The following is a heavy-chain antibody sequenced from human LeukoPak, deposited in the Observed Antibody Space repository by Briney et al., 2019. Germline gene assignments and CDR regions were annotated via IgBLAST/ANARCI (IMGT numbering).Heavy chain of an antibody. J-gene: IGHJ4*02. CDR3: AAPGSYAAGSFYRFDY. D-gene: IGHD3-10*01. CDR1: GGSFSDSY. V-gene: IGHV4-34*01. CDR2: ISHSGST. Sequence: SETLSLTCAVYGGSFSDSYWGWIRQPPGKGLEWMGEISHSGSTNYNPSLKSRVTVSLDTSKSHFSLKLTSVTAADTAVYYCAAPGSYAAGSFYRFDYWGQGTLVTVSS.